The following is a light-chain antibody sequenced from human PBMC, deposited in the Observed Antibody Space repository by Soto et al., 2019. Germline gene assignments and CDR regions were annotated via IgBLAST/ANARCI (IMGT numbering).Light chain of an antibody. CDR3: AAWDDSLNGHVV. J-gene: IGLJ2*01. CDR2: GNN. V-gene: IGLV1-44*01. Sequence: QSVLTQPPSASGTPGQRVTMSCSGTSSNIGSNTVNWYQQLPGTAPRLLIYGNNQRPSGVPDRFSGSKSGTSASLAISGLQSEDEADYYCAAWDDSLNGHVVLGGGTKLTVL. CDR1: SSNIGSNT.